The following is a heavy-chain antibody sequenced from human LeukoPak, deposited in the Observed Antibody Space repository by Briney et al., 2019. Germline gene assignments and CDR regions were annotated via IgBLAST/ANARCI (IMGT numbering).Heavy chain of an antibody. D-gene: IGHD4-17*01. CDR2: IIPIFGTA. CDR1: GGTFSSYA. Sequence: SVKVSCKASGGTFSSYAISWVRQAPGQGLEWMGGIIPIFGTANYAQKFQGRVTITADESTSTAYMELSSLRSEDTAVYYCAGSTVTRLAEYFQHWGQGTLVTVSS. J-gene: IGHJ1*01. CDR3: AGSTVTRLAEYFQH. V-gene: IGHV1-69*01.